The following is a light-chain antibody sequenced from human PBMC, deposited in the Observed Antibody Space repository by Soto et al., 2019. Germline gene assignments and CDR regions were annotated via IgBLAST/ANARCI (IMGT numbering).Light chain of an antibody. V-gene: IGKV3-15*01. Sequence: EILMAQSPATLSVSPGERATLSCRASQSVSSNLAWYQQKPGQSPSILIYGASTRDTGIPARFSGSGSGTEFTLTISRLQSEDFEVYYCQQYNNWPRTFGQGTKVDIK. CDR3: QQYNNWPRT. CDR1: QSVSSN. CDR2: GAS. J-gene: IGKJ1*01.